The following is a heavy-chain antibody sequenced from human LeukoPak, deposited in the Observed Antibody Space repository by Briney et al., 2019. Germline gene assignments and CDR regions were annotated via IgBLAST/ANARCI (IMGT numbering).Heavy chain of an antibody. J-gene: IGHJ5*02. V-gene: IGHV1-18*01. D-gene: IGHD4-17*01. Sequence: ASVKVSCKASGYTFTSYGISWVRQAPGQGLEWMGWISAYNGNTNYAQKLQGRVTMTTDTSTSTAYMELRSLRSDDTAVYYCAREPGYGDYVRWFDPWGQGTLVTVSS. CDR3: AREPGYGDYVRWFDP. CDR1: GYTFTSYG. CDR2: ISAYNGNT.